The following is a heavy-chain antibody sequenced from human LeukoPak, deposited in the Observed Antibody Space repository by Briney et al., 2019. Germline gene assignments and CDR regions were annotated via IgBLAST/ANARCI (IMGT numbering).Heavy chain of an antibody. CDR2: TYCTSKWKY. CDR3: ARGFFASGWAY. J-gene: IGHJ4*02. D-gene: IGHD6-19*01. Sequence: SHTLSLTCAISGDSVSSNSAAWNWIRQSPLKGLEWLRRTYCTSKWKYEYAEAVKSRITISPDTSKNQFSLQINSVTPEDTAVYYCARGFFASGWAYWGQGTLVTVSS. V-gene: IGHV6-1*01. CDR1: GDSVSSNSAA.